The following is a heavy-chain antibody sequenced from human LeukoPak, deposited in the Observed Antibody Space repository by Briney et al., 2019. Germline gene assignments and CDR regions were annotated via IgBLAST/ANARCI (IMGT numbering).Heavy chain of an antibody. CDR3: ARVTDDYVFWFDP. Sequence: SETLSLTCTVSGGSISSYYWSWIRQPPGKGLEWIGYIYYSGSTNYNPSLKSRVTISVDTSKNQFSLKLSSVTAADTAVYYCARVTDDYVFWFDPWGQGTLVTVSS. V-gene: IGHV4-59*01. D-gene: IGHD4-17*01. CDR2: IYYSGST. J-gene: IGHJ5*02. CDR1: GGSISSYY.